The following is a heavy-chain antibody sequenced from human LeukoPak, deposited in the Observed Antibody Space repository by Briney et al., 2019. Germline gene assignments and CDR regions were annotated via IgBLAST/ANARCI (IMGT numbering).Heavy chain of an antibody. D-gene: IGHD5-18*01. V-gene: IGHV5-51*01. Sequence: GESLKISCKGSGYSFTSYWIGWVRQMPGKGLEWMGIIYPGDSDTRYSPSFQGQVTISAAKSISTAYLQWSSLKASDTAMYYCARSVDTAMVLFDYWGQGTLVTVSS. CDR3: ARSVDTAMVLFDY. CDR1: GYSFTSYW. CDR2: IYPGDSDT. J-gene: IGHJ4*02.